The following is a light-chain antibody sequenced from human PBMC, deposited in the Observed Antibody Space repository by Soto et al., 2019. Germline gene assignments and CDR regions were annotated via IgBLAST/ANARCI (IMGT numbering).Light chain of an antibody. J-gene: IGKJ4*01. V-gene: IGKV3-20*01. CDR3: QQYGSSPLT. CDR2: GAS. Sequence: EIVLMQSPGTLSLSPGARATLSCRASQRVSSSYLAWYQQKPGQAPRLLIYGASYRATGIPDRFSASGSGPDFTLTITRLEPDDFAVYYCQQYGSSPLTFGGGTKVEIK. CDR1: QRVSSSY.